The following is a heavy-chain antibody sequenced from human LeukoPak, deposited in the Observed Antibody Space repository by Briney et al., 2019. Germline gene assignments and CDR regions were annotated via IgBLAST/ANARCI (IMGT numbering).Heavy chain of an antibody. CDR2: ISYDGSNK. J-gene: IGHJ6*02. V-gene: IGHV3-30*18. CDR3: AKSVTTSYYYYYYGMDV. Sequence: GGSLRLSCAASGFTLSSYGMHWVRPAPGKGLEWVAVISYDGSNKYYADSVKGRFTISRDNSKNTLYLQMNSLRAEDTAVYYCAKSVTTSYYYYYYGMDVWGQGTTVTVSS. CDR1: GFTLSSYG. D-gene: IGHD4-11*01.